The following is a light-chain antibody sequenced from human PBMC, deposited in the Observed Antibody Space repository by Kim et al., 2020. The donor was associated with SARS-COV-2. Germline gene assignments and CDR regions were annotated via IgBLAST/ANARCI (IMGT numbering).Light chain of an antibody. Sequence: AIRMTQSPSSFSASTGDRVTITCRASQGISSYLAWYQQKPGKAPKLLIYAASTLQSGVPSRFSGSGSGTDFTLTISCLQSEDFATYYCQQYYSSVTFGGGTKLEI. CDR1: QGISSY. J-gene: IGKJ4*01. V-gene: IGKV1-8*01. CDR3: QQYYSSVT. CDR2: AAS.